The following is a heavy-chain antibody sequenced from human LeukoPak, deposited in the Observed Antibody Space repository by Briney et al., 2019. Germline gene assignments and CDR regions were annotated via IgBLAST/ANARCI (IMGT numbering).Heavy chain of an antibody. V-gene: IGHV3-23*01. D-gene: IGHD3-22*01. CDR3: ARVSRGWSGYYYYGMDV. J-gene: IGHJ6*02. CDR1: GFTFSIYA. Sequence: GGSLRLSCAASGFTFSIYAMSWVRQAPGKGLEWVSAISGSGGSTYYADSVKGRFTISRENAKNSLYLQMNSLRAGDTAVYYCARVSRGWSGYYYYGMDVWGQGTTVTVSS. CDR2: ISGSGGST.